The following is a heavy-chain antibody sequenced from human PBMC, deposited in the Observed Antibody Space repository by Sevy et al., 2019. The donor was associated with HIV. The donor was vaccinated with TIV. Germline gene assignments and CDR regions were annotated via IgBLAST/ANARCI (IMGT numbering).Heavy chain of an antibody. CDR3: AKQGGYCSNGVCYRAFDY. CDR2: ISHDGSNK. V-gene: IGHV3-30*18. J-gene: IGHJ4*02. Sequence: GGSLRLSYAASGFTFSSFGMRWVRQAPGKGLEWVAIISHDGSNKIYADSVKGRFTISRDNSKNTLYLQMDNLRADDTAVYYCAKQGGYCSNGVCYRAFDYWGQGTLVTVSS. D-gene: IGHD2-8*01. CDR1: GFTFSSFG.